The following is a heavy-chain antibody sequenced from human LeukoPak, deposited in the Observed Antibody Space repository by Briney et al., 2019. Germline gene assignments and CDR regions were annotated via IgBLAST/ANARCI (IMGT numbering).Heavy chain of an antibody. Sequence: ASVKVSCKASGYTFSSYYMHWVRQAPGQGLEWMGIINPSGGSTSYGQKIQGRVNMTRDTPTSTVYMELSSLRSEDTAVYYCARETGIRTRFDYWGQGTLVTVSS. J-gene: IGHJ4*02. CDR2: INPSGGST. CDR1: GYTFSSYY. D-gene: IGHD1-1*01. CDR3: ARETGIRTRFDY. V-gene: IGHV1-46*01.